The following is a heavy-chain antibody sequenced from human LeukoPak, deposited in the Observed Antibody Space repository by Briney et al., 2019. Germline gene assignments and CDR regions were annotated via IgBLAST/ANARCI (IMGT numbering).Heavy chain of an antibody. CDR1: SPSISSSSYY. V-gene: IGHV4-39*06. CDR3: AREGRELLRGAYLDY. Sequence: PSETLSLTCTVSSPSISSSSYYWGWTRHPPVKGLEWTARTYYSGSIYYNSTPKTRVTITVDSSQTTFTLMLCAVTAPDSTVYHCAREGRELLRGAYLDYWGQGRLVSDSS. CDR2: TYYSGSI. D-gene: IGHD1-26*01. J-gene: IGHJ4*02.